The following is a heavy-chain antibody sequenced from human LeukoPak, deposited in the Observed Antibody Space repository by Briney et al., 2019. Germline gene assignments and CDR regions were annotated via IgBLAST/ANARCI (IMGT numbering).Heavy chain of an antibody. CDR2: ISSSGSTI. CDR3: ARIVSDYYDSSGYYQDH. D-gene: IGHD3-22*01. Sequence: GGSLRLSCAASGFTFSDYYMSWIRQAPGKGLEWVSYISSSGSTIYYADSVKGRFTVSRDNAKNSLYLQMNSLRAEDTAVYYCARIVSDYYDSSGYYQDHWGQGTLVTVSS. V-gene: IGHV3-11*01. CDR1: GFTFSDYY. J-gene: IGHJ4*02.